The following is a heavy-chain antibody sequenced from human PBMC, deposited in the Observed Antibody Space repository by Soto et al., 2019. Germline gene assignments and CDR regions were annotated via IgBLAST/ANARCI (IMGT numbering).Heavy chain of an antibody. J-gene: IGHJ5*02. CDR3: AKGEWFDP. CDR1: GGSISSGDYY. Sequence: SETLSLTCTVSGGSISSGDYYWSWIRQTPGKGLEWIGYIYYRGSTYYNPSLKSRVTISVDTSKNQFPLKLSSVTAADTAVYYCAKGEWFDPWGQGTLVTVSS. V-gene: IGHV4-30-4*01. CDR2: IYYRGST. D-gene: IGHD1-26*01.